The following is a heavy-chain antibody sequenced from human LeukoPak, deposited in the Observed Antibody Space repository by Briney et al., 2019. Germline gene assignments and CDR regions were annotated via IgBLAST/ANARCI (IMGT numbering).Heavy chain of an antibody. CDR1: GYTFTNYY. Sequence: ASVKVSCKASGYTFTNYYIHWVRQAPGQGLECMGIINPSGGSTSYAQKFQGRVTMTRDMSTSTVYMELSSLRSEDTAVYYCARAPLYYDSSGNWFDPWGQGTLVTVSS. CDR3: ARAPLYYDSSGNWFDP. V-gene: IGHV1-46*01. CDR2: INPSGGST. J-gene: IGHJ5*02. D-gene: IGHD3-22*01.